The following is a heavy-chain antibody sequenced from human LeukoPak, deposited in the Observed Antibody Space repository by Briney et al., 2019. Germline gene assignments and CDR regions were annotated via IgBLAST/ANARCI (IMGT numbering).Heavy chain of an antibody. V-gene: IGHV4-4*07. CDR3: ARDRGVYCSSTSCPPWGAFDI. CDR2: IYTSGRT. J-gene: IGHJ3*02. Sequence: PPEALSLTCTLSGGSISSYYWSWIRPPAGKGLEWIGRIYTSGRTNYNPSLKSRVTMSVDTSKNQFSLKLSSVTAADTDVYYCARDRGVYCSSTSCPPWGAFDIWGHGTMVTVSS. CDR1: GGSISSYY. D-gene: IGHD2-2*01.